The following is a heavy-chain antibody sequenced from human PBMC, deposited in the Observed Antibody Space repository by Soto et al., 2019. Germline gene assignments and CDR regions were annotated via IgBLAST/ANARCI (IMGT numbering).Heavy chain of an antibody. CDR3: ARDRYGDYAGDF. D-gene: IGHD4-17*01. Sequence: EVQLVESGGGLVQPGGSLRLSCAASGFTFSSYSMNWVRQAPGKGLEWVSYISGSSDHIYYADSVKGRFTISRDNAENSLSLQMNSLTAEDTAIYYCARDRYGDYAGDFWGQGTLVTVAS. V-gene: IGHV3-48*04. CDR1: GFTFSSYS. J-gene: IGHJ4*02. CDR2: ISGSSDHI.